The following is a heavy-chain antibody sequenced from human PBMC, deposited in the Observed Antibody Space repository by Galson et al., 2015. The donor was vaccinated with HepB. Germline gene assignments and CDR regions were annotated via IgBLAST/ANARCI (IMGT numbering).Heavy chain of an antibody. CDR1: GFTFDDYG. CDR2: INWNGGST. V-gene: IGHV3-20*04. Sequence: SLRLSCAASGFTFDDYGMSWVRQAPGKGLEWVSGINWNGGSTGYADSVKGRFTISRDNAKNSLYLQMNSLRAEDTALYYCARDREYCGGDCYSGVPRGEDLDYWGQGTLVSVSS. D-gene: IGHD2-21*02. CDR3: ARDREYCGGDCYSGVPRGEDLDY. J-gene: IGHJ4*02.